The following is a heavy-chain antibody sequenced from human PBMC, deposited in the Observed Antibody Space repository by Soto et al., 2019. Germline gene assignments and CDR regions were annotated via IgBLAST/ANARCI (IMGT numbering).Heavy chain of an antibody. CDR1: GGSLSGYS. V-gene: IGHV4-34*01. CDR3: ARSDGRY. Sequence: SETLSLTCAVYGGSLSGYSWSWIRQSPGKGLEWTGEINHRGSTNYNPSLKSRVTISVDTSKNQFSLKLSSVTAADTAVYYCARSDGRYWGQGTLVTVSS. J-gene: IGHJ4*02. CDR2: INHRGST.